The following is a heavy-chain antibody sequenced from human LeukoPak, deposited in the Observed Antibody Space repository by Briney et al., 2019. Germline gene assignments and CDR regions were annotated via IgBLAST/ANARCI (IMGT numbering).Heavy chain of an antibody. Sequence: ASVKVSCKASGYTFTGYYMHWVRQAPGQGLEWMGWINPNSGGTNYAQKFQGRVTMTRDTSISTAYMELSSLRSDDTAVYYCARSRDGCNYRFDYWGQGTLVTVSS. CDR2: INPNSGGT. CDR1: GYTFTGYY. J-gene: IGHJ4*02. V-gene: IGHV1-2*02. D-gene: IGHD5-12*01. CDR3: ARSRDGCNYRFDY.